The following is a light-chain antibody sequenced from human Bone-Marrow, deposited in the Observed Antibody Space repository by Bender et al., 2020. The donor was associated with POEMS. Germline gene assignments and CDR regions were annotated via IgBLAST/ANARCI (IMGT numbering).Light chain of an antibody. J-gene: IGLJ1*01. Sequence: QSALTQPRSVSGSPGQSVTISCTGTNSDVGSYDYVSWFQQHPGKAPKLMIYDVSKRPSGVPDRLSGSKSGNTASLTISGLQAEDEADYYCCSYAGDYIYVFGTGTKVTVL. CDR3: CSYAGDYIYV. CDR2: DVS. CDR1: NSDVGSYDY. V-gene: IGLV2-11*01.